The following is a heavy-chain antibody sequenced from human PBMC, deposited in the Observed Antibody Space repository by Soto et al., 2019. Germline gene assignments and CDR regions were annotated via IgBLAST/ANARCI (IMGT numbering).Heavy chain of an antibody. CDR3: ARHNQYFDWLCYPYYYYGMDV. J-gene: IGHJ6*04. V-gene: IGHV1-46*01. Sequence: ASVKVSCKASGYTFITYYMHWVRQAPGQGLEGMGIINPSGGSTRYAQKFQGRVTMTRDTSTSTVYMELSSLSPEDTAVYYCARHNQYFDWLCYPYYYYGMDVWGKVNTVTVCS. CDR2: INPSGGST. CDR1: GYTFITYY. D-gene: IGHD3-9*01.